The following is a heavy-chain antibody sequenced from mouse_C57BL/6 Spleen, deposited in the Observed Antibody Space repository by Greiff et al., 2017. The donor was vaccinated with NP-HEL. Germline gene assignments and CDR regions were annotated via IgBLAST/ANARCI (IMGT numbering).Heavy chain of an antibody. CDR3: TRGAGDYDGREYFDC. CDR2: IDPETGGT. J-gene: IGHJ2*01. D-gene: IGHD2-4*01. V-gene: IGHV1-15*01. CDR1: GYTFTDYE. Sequence: VQLQQSGAELVRPGASVTLSCKASGYTFTDYEMHWVKQTPVHGLEWIGAIDPETGGTAYNQKFKGKAILTADKSSSTAYMELRSLTSEDSAVYYCTRGAGDYDGREYFDCWGKGTTLTVSS.